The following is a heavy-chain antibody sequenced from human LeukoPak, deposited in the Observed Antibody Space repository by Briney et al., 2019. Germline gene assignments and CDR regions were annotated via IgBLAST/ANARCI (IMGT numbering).Heavy chain of an antibody. J-gene: IGHJ4*02. CDR2: IYTSGST. V-gene: IGHV4-4*07. CDR3: ARGSPYGDYVDY. D-gene: IGHD4-17*01. Sequence: SETLSLTCTVSGGSISSYYWSWIRQPAGKGLEWIGRIYTSGSTNYNPSLKSRVTMSVDTSKNRFSLKLSSVTAADTAVYYCARGSPYGDYVDYWGQGTLVTVSS. CDR1: GGSISSYY.